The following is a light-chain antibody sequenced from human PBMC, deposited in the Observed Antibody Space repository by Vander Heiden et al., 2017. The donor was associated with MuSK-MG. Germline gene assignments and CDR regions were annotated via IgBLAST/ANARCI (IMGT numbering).Light chain of an antibody. CDR3: QQRSNWPPLT. CDR2: DAS. J-gene: IGKJ4*01. CDR1: QSVSSY. V-gene: IGKV3-11*01. Sequence: VLTQSPATLSLSPGERATRSCRASQSVSSYLAWYQQKPGQAPRLLIYDASNRATGIPARFSGSGSGTDFTLTISSLEPEDFAVYYCQQRSNWPPLTFGGGTKVEIK.